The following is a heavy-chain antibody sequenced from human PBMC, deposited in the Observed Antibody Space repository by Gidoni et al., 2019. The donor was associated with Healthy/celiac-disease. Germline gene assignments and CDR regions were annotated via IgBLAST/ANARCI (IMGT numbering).Heavy chain of an antibody. D-gene: IGHD2-2*01. V-gene: IGHV1-46*01. Sequence: QVQLLQSGAEVKKPGASVKSSCMASGYTFTSYYMHWVRQDPGQGLEWMGILNPSGGSTSYAPNFQGRVTMTRDTSTSTVYMELSSLRSEDTAVYYCATGNPYAGAWFDPWGQGTLVTVSS. CDR3: ATGNPYAGAWFDP. CDR2: LNPSGGST. J-gene: IGHJ5*02. CDR1: GYTFTSYY.